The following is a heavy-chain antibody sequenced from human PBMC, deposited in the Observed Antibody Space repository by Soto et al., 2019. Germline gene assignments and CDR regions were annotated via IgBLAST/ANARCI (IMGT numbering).Heavy chain of an antibody. CDR3: TRGPLVVVTNVYYYGMDV. CDR1: GFTFSSYA. D-gene: IGHD2-21*02. Sequence: QVQLVESGGGVVQPGRSLRLSCAASGFTFSSYAMHWVRQAPGKGLEWVAVISYDGSNKYYADSVKGRFTISRDNSKNTRYLQMNSLRAEDTAVYYCTRGPLVVVTNVYYYGMDVWGQGTTVTVSS. CDR2: ISYDGSNK. J-gene: IGHJ6*02. V-gene: IGHV3-30-3*01.